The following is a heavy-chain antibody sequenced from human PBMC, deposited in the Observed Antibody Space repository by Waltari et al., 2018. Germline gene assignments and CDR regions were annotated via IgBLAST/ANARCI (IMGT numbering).Heavy chain of an antibody. Sequence: EVQLVESGGGLVKPGGYLRLSCVGPGSTFTDAWMSWVRQAPGKGRGCVYCIRSRKVGGTPDYAAPVKGRFIISTYDSQNTLFPQRITLKTVDTGIYYCTTPPQDCGGGCPADYWGQGTLVTFSS. CDR1: GSTFTDAW. J-gene: IGHJ4*02. CDR3: TTPPQDCGGGCPADY. D-gene: IGHD2-21*01. CDR2: IRSRKVGGTP. V-gene: IGHV3-15*01.